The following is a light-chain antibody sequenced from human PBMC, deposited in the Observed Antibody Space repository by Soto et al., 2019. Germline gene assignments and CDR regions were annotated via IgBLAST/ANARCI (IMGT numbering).Light chain of an antibody. V-gene: IGKV1-5*03. Sequence: DIQMTQSPSTLSGSVGDRVTITCRASQTISSWLAWYQQKPGKAPKLLIYKASTLKSGVPSRFSGSGSGTEFTLTISILQSEDFAVYYCQQYNNWPPWTFGQGTKVDI. CDR1: QTISSW. CDR3: QQYNNWPPWT. J-gene: IGKJ1*01. CDR2: KAS.